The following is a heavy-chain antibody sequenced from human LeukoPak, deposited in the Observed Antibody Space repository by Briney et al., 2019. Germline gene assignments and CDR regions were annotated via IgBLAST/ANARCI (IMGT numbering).Heavy chain of an antibody. Sequence: GASVKVSCKASGYTFISYGITWVRQAPGRGLEWMGWIGRNNGNTKFAQKFQGRVTMTTDTSTTTAYMELRSLRSDDTAVYFCARDRGDYYFDYWGQGTLVSVSS. D-gene: IGHD6-25*01. CDR2: IGRNNGNT. CDR1: GYTFISYG. V-gene: IGHV1-18*01. CDR3: ARDRGDYYFDY. J-gene: IGHJ4*02.